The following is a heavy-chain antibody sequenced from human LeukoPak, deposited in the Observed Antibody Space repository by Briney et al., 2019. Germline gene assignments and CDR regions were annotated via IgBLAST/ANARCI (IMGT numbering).Heavy chain of an antibody. Sequence: SQTLSLTCALSGDSVSSNNAAWNWIRQSPSRGLEWLGRTYYRSKWYYDYAVSVKSRITINPETSKTQFSLQLTSVTPEDTAVYYCARDPWYCSGASCHLLFDPWGQGTLVTVSS. CDR2: TYYRSKWYY. J-gene: IGHJ5*02. V-gene: IGHV6-1*01. D-gene: IGHD2-15*01. CDR3: ARDPWYCSGASCHLLFDP. CDR1: GDSVSSNNAA.